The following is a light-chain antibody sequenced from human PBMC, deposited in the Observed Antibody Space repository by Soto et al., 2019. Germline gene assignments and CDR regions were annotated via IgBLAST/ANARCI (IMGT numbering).Light chain of an antibody. CDR1: QGIRND. CDR3: RQRSNWPPIT. CDR2: AAS. Sequence: AIQMTKSPSSLSASVGDRVTITCRASQGIRNDLGWYQQKPGKAPKLLIYAASSLQSGVPSRFSGSGSGTDFTLTISSLQPEDFAVYYCRQRSNWPPITFGQGTRLEIK. J-gene: IGKJ5*01. V-gene: IGKV1-6*01.